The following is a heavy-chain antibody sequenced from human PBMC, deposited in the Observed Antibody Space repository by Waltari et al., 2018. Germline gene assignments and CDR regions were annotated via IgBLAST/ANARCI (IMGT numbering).Heavy chain of an antibody. J-gene: IGHJ4*02. D-gene: IGHD1-1*01. V-gene: IGHV3-33*01. Sequence: QVQLVESGGGVVQPGRSLRLSCAASGFTFSSYGMPWVRQAPGKGREWVAVIWYDGSNKYYADSVKGRFTISRDNSKNTLDLQMNSLRAEDTAVYYCASGLGYMDYWGQGTLVIVSS. CDR3: ASGLGYMDY. CDR1: GFTFSSYG. CDR2: IWYDGSNK.